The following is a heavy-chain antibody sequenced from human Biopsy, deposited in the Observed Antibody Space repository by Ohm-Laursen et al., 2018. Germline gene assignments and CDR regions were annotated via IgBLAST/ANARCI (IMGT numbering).Heavy chain of an antibody. V-gene: IGHV4-4*07. CDR1: GGDINNYY. J-gene: IGHJ4*02. CDR2: IYPGGST. Sequence: TLSLTCNVSGGDINNYYWSWIRQPAGKGLEWIGRIYPGGSTNYNPSLKSRVTMSVDTSKKQLSLRLRSVTAADTAMYYCVRGGSGSFPFDYWGPGTLVTVSS. CDR3: VRGGSGSFPFDY. D-gene: IGHD3-10*01.